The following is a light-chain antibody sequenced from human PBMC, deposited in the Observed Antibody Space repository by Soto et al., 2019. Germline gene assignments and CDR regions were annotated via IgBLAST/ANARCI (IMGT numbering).Light chain of an antibody. V-gene: IGKV1-5*03. CDR2: KAS. CDR3: QQYTSYSQT. Sequence: DIQMTQSPSTLSASVGDRVTITCRASQSISRWSAWYQHKPGKAPKLLIYKASSLQSGVPSRFSGSGSGTEFTLTISSLQPDDFATYYCQQYTSYSQTFGQGTKVEIK. CDR1: QSISRW. J-gene: IGKJ1*01.